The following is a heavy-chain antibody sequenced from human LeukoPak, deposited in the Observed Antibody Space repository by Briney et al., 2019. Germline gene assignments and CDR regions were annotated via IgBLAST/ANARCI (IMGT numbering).Heavy chain of an antibody. D-gene: IGHD3-3*01. J-gene: IGHJ1*01. Sequence: SVKVPCKASGGTFSSYAISWVRQAPGQGLEWMGGIIPIFGTANYAQKFQGRVTITADESTSTAYMELSSLRSEDTAVYYCARGIFGVATLAEYFQHWGQGTLVTVSS. CDR3: ARGIFGVATLAEYFQH. CDR2: IIPIFGTA. V-gene: IGHV1-69*13. CDR1: GGTFSSYA.